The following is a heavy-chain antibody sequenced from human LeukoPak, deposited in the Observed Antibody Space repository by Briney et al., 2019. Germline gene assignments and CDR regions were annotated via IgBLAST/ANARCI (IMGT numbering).Heavy chain of an antibody. CDR3: AKDDAWLQFGS. Sequence: GGSLRLSCVASGFTFSSHGMNWVRQAPGKGLEWVSGISPNGVITYYADSVKGRFSISRDNYKGTVYLQMNSLRPEDTAVYYCAKDDAWLQFGSWGRGTLVTVSS. CDR1: GFTFSSHG. V-gene: IGHV3-23*01. D-gene: IGHD5-24*01. CDR2: ISPNGVIT. J-gene: IGHJ4*02.